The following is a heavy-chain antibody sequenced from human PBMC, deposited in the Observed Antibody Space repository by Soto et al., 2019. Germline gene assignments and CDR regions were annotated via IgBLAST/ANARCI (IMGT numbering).Heavy chain of an antibody. CDR1: GGTFSSYT. CDR3: ARALTYSSSWFFDY. CDR2: IIPILGIA. V-gene: IGHV1-69*02. J-gene: IGHJ4*02. D-gene: IGHD6-13*01. Sequence: SVKVSCKASGGTFSSYTISWVRQAPGQGLEWMGRIIPILGIANYAQKFQGRVTITADKSTSTAYMELSSLRSEDTAVYYCARALTYSSSWFFDYWGQGTLVTVSS.